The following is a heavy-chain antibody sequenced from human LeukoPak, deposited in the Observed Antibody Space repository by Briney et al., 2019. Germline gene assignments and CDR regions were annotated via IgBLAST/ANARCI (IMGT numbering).Heavy chain of an antibody. CDR2: INPDNGGA. CDR1: GYTFTGYY. J-gene: IGHJ4*02. V-gene: IGHV1-2*02. Sequence: GASVKVSCKASGYTFTGYYIHWVRQAPGQGLEWMGWINPDNGGAKYAQKFQGRVTMTRETSVSTVYMELSRLRSDDTAVYYCARNRPPRYHYDSSGHFYWGQGTLVTVSS. CDR3: ARNRPPRYHYDSSGHFY. D-gene: IGHD3-22*01.